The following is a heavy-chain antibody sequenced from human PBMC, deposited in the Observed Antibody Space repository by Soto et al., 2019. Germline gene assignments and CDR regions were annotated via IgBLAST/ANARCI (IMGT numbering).Heavy chain of an antibody. J-gene: IGHJ4*02. CDR3: ARDLQTHYGDYVTPPGY. V-gene: IGHV3-21*01. CDR1: GFTFSSYS. D-gene: IGHD4-17*01. Sequence: NPGGSLRLSCAASGFTFSSYSMNWVRQAPGKGLEWVSSISSSSSYIYYADSVKGRFTISRDNAKNSLYLQMNSLRAEDTAVYYCARDLQTHYGDYVTPPGYWGQGTLVTVSS. CDR2: ISSSSSYI.